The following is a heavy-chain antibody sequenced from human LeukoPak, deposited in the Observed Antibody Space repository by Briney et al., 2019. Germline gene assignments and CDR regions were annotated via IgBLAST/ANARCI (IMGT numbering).Heavy chain of an antibody. Sequence: SETLSLTCTVSGGSISSSSYYWGWIRQPPGKGLEWIGSIYYSGSTYYNPSLKSRVTISVDTSKNQFSLKLSSVTAADTAVYYCAKEISGQWLVGYWGQGTLVTVSS. D-gene: IGHD6-19*01. CDR1: GGSISSSSYY. J-gene: IGHJ4*02. CDR2: IYYSGST. CDR3: AKEISGQWLVGY. V-gene: IGHV4-39*02.